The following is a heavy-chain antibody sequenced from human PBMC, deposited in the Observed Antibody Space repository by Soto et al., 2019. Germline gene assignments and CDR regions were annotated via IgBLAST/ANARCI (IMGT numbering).Heavy chain of an antibody. D-gene: IGHD2-2*01. J-gene: IGHJ3*02. CDR3: ASAFHQLLATSDALDI. CDR2: ISSSGST. V-gene: IGHV4-61*01. CDR1: GGSVSSGRYC. Sequence: PWETLSLTCTASGGSVSSGRYCWSWIRQPPGKGLEWIGHISSSGSTTYNPSLKSRATISADTSKNQFTLDMTSVTAADTAVYFCASAFHQLLATSDALDIWGHGTQVTVSS.